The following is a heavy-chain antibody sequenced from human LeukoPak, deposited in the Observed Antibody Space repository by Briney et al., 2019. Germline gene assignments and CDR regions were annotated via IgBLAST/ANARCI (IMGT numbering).Heavy chain of an antibody. CDR2: FDPEDGET. J-gene: IGHJ4*02. CDR1: GYTLTELS. CDR3: ATAPSQRYYFDY. V-gene: IGHV1-24*01. Sequence: ASVKVSCKVSGYTLTELSMHWVRQAPGKGLEWMGGFDPEDGETIYAQKFQGRVTMTEDTSTDTAYMELSSLRSEDTAVYYCATAPSQRYYFDYWGQGTLVTVSS.